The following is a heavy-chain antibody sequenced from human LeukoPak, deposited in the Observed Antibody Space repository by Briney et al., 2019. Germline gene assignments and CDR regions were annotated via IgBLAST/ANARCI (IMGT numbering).Heavy chain of an antibody. J-gene: IGHJ4*02. CDR3: ANLDYYDSSGYRYYFDY. CDR1: GFTFSSYG. V-gene: IGHV3-30*02. D-gene: IGHD3-22*01. Sequence: GGSLRLSCAASGFTFSSYGVHWVRQAPGKGLEWVAFIRYDGSNKYYADSVKGRFTISRDNSKNTLYLQMNSLRAEDTAVYYCANLDYYDSSGYRYYFDYWGQGTLVTVSS. CDR2: IRYDGSNK.